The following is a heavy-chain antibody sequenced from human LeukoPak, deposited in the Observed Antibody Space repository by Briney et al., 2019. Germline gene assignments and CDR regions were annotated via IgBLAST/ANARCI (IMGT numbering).Heavy chain of an antibody. CDR3: ARSPMGIAAFPYYYYMDV. CDR2: INPSGGST. J-gene: IGHJ6*03. Sequence: ASVKVSCKASGCTFTSYYMHWVRQAPGQGLEWMGIINPSGGSTSYAQKFQGRVSMTRDMSTSTVYMELSSLRSEDTAVYYCARSPMGIAAFPYYYYMDVWGKGTTVTVSS. D-gene: IGHD6-13*01. V-gene: IGHV1-46*01. CDR1: GCTFTSYY.